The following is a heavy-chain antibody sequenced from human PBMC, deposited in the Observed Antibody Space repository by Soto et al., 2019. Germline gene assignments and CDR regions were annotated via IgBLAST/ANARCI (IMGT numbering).Heavy chain of an antibody. CDR3: AKNRGPGSYTNWYFNV. D-gene: IGHD1-26*01. V-gene: IGHV3-23*01. CDR1: GFTFSCCA. Sequence: EVQLLESGGGLVQPGGSLRLSCAASGFTFSCCAMSWVRQAPWRGLEWVSTIHGGADYTHYTDSVKGRFTISRDNSRNTVFLQMNSLTAGDTAIYYCAKNRGPGSYTNWYFNVWGRGTPVTVSS. CDR2: IHGGADYT. J-gene: IGHJ2*01.